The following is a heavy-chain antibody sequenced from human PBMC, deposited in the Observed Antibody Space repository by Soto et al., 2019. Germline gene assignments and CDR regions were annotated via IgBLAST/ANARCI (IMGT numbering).Heavy chain of an antibody. CDR1: GFTFRSYG. D-gene: IGHD6-19*01. V-gene: IGHV3-30*18. CDR2: ISYDGSNK. J-gene: IGHJ4*02. Sequence: GGSLRLSCTASGFTFRSYGIHWVRQAPGKGLEWVAFISYDGSNKYYADSVKGRFTISRDNSKNTLYLQINSLRPEDTAVYFCAKDEYGSGPHYFDYWGQGTPVTVSS. CDR3: AKDEYGSGPHYFDY.